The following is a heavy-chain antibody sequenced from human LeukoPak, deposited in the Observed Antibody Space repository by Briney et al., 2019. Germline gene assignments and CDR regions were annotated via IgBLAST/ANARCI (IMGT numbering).Heavy chain of an antibody. J-gene: IGHJ4*02. CDR3: ARLIAAAGAFDY. CDR1: GYTFTDNY. V-gene: IGHV1-2*02. CDR2: INPNSGDT. Sequence: ASVKVSCKAPGYTFTDNYIHWVRQAPGQGLEWMGWINPNSGDTSYAQKFQGRVTITADESTSTAYMELSSLRSEDTAVYYCARLIAAAGAFDYWGQGTLVTVSS. D-gene: IGHD6-13*01.